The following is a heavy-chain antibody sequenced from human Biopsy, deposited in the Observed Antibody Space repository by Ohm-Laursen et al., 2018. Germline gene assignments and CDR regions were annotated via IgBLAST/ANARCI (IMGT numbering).Heavy chain of an antibody. Sequence: SLRLSCTASGFTFSSSWMTWVRQAPGKGLEWVAMIKQDGSEDYYVDSVKGRFTISRDNAQKSLDLQLNSLRAEDTALYYCAKDLKWDVSADYFDFWGQGTLVTVSS. CDR3: AKDLKWDVSADYFDF. D-gene: IGHD1-26*01. J-gene: IGHJ4*02. CDR2: IKQDGSED. V-gene: IGHV3-7*03. CDR1: GFTFSSSW.